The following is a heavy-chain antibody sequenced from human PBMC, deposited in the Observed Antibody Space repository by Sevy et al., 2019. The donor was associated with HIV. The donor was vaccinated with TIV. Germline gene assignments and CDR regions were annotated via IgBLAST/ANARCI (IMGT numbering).Heavy chain of an antibody. V-gene: IGHV5-51*01. Sequence: GESLKISCKGSGYSFTSYWIGWMRQMPGKGLEWMGIIYPGDSDITYSPSFQGQVTFSVDKSISTAYLQWSSLKTSDTAIYYCARPDGNHALDYWGQGTLVTVSS. CDR1: GYSFTSYW. CDR3: ARPDGNHALDY. CDR2: IYPGDSDI. J-gene: IGHJ4*02.